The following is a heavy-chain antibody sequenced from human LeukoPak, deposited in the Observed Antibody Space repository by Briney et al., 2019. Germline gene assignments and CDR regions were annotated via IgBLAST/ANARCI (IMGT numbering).Heavy chain of an antibody. CDR1: GFTFSDYY. CDR3: AKRGDYGEYWYFDL. V-gene: IGHV3-11*03. CDR2: ISSSSSYI. D-gene: IGHD4-17*01. J-gene: IGHJ2*01. Sequence: GGSLRLSCAASGFTFSDYYMSWIRQAPGKGLEWVSSISSSSSYIYYADSVKGRFTISRDNAKNSLYLQMNSLRAEDTAVYYCAKRGDYGEYWYFDLWGRGTLVTVSS.